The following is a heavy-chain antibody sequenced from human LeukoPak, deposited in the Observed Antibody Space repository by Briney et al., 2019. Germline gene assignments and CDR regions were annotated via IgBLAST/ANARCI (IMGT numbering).Heavy chain of an antibody. CDR3: ARDRVPYYDFWSGYYADAFDI. D-gene: IGHD3-3*01. J-gene: IGHJ3*02. V-gene: IGHV4-4*07. CDR2: IYTSGST. Sequence: SETLSLTCTVSGASIGSYYWSWIRQPAGKGLEWIGRIYTSGSTNYNPSLKSRVTMSVDTSKNQFSLKLSSVTAADTAVYYCARDRVPYYDFWSGYYADAFDIWGQGTMVTVSS. CDR1: GASIGSYY.